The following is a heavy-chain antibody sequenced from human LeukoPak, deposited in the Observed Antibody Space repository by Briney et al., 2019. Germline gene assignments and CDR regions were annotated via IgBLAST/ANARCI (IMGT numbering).Heavy chain of an antibody. V-gene: IGHV1-2*02. Sequence: GASVKVSCEASGYTLTAWFIHWVRQAPGQGLEWMGWIDPNSGGTGYVQKFQGRVTLTRDTSIRTAYMDLSSLRADGTAVCFCARGIYSGVYGRLDPWGQGTLVTVSS. J-gene: IGHJ5*02. CDR1: GYTLTAWF. CDR3: ARGIYSGVYGRLDP. CDR2: IDPNSGGT. D-gene: IGHD3-10*01.